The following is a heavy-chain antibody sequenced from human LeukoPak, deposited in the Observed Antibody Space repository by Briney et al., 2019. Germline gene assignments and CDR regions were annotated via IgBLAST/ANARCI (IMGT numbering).Heavy chain of an antibody. CDR3: ARGPRSDFWSGYYHYYYYYYMDV. CDR1: GYTFTSYD. J-gene: IGHJ6*03. Sequence: ASVKVSCKASGYTFTSYDINWVRQATGQGLEWMGWMNPNSGNTGYAQKFQGRVTMTRNPSISTAYMELSSLRSEDTAVYYCARGPRSDFWSGYYHYYYYYYMDVWGKGTTVTVSS. D-gene: IGHD3-3*01. V-gene: IGHV1-8*01. CDR2: MNPNSGNT.